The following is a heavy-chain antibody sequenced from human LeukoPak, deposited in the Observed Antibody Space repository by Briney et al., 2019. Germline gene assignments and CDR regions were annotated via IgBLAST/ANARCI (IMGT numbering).Heavy chain of an antibody. V-gene: IGHV4-59*01. CDR1: GGSISSYY. J-gene: IGHJ4*02. Sequence: SETLSLTCTVSGGSISSYYWSWIRQPPGKGLEWIGYIYYSGSTNYNPSLKSRVTISVDTSKNQFSLKLSSVTAADTAAYYCARRDGVYHTFDYWGQGTLVTVSS. D-gene: IGHD4-17*01. CDR2: IYYSGST. CDR3: ARRDGVYHTFDY.